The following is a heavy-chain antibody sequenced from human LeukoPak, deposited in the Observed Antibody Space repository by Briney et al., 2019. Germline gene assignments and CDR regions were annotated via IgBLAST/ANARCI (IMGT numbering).Heavy chain of an antibody. V-gene: IGHV1-18*01. CDR3: ARGPGVGPSEIVVVPAGAFDI. D-gene: IGHD2-2*01. CDR1: GYTFTSYG. J-gene: IGHJ3*02. Sequence: ASVKVSCKASGYTFTSYGISWVRQAPGQGLEWRGWISAYNGNTNYAQKLQGRVTMTTDTSTSTAYMELRSLRSDDTAVYYCARGPGVGPSEIVVVPAGAFDIWGQGTMVTVSS. CDR2: ISAYNGNT.